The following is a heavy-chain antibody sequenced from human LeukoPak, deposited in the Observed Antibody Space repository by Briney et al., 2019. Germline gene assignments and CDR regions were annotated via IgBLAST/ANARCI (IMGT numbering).Heavy chain of an antibody. CDR2: ISGDGGSS. V-gene: IGHV3-43*02. J-gene: IGHJ5*02. CDR1: GFTLDDYV. Sequence: GGSLRLSCAASGFTLDDYVMHWVRHAPGKGLEWVSLISGDGGSSHYADSVKGRFTISRDNSKNSLLLQMNSLRTEDTAFYYCARDNRRSGYYVNWFHPWGQGTLVTVSS. D-gene: IGHD3-3*01. CDR3: ARDNRRSGYYVNWFHP.